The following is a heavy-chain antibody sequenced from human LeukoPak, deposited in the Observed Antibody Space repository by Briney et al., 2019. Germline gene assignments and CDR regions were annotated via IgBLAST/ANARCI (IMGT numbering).Heavy chain of an antibody. CDR1: GFNVSSNH. J-gene: IGHJ3*01. D-gene: IGHD4-23*01. CDR2: IYSGGTT. CDR3: ARDADYGGSPDAFDV. Sequence: PGGSLRLSCAASGFNVSSNHMSWVRQAPGKGLEWVSIIYSGGTTYYADSVKGRFTISRDNSKHTLYLQMNTLRAEDTAVYYCARDADYGGSPDAFDVWGRGTIVTVSS. V-gene: IGHV3-53*01.